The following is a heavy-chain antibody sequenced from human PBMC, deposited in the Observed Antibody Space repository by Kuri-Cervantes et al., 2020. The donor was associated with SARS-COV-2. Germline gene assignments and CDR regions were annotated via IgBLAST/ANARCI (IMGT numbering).Heavy chain of an antibody. CDR2: ISYDGSDK. D-gene: IGHD6-19*01. V-gene: IGHV3-30*07. CDR1: GFTFSNYA. CDR3: AKDEGPYSSGWYAFDY. Sequence: GESLKISCAASGFTFSNYAIHWVRQAPGKGLEWVALISYDGSDKNYADSVKGRFTISRDNSKNTLYLQMNSLRAEDTAVYYCAKDEGPYSSGWYAFDYWGQGTLVTVSS. J-gene: IGHJ4*02.